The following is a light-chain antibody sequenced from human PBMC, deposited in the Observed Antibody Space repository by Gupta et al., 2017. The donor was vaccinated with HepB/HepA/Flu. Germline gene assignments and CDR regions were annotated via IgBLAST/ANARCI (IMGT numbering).Light chain of an antibody. CDR2: GRN. CDR1: SVGSYY. Sequence: SSELTQDPAVSVAFGQTVRITCQGDSVGSYYASWYQQKPGQAPVLVIYGRNNRPSGIPDRFSGSSSGNTASLTITGAQAEDEADYYCNSRDSSGNHVIFGGGTKLTVL. J-gene: IGLJ2*01. CDR3: NSRDSSGNHVI. V-gene: IGLV3-19*01.